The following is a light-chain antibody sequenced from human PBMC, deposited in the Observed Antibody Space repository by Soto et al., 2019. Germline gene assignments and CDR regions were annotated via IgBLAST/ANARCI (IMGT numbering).Light chain of an antibody. V-gene: IGKV1-5*01. J-gene: IGKJ5*01. CDR1: ENINRW. CDR2: AAS. CDR3: QHRSTWPPA. Sequence: DIQMTQSPSTLSASVGDRVTITCRASENINRWLAWYEQKPGKAPKLLIYAASSLESGVPSRFSGSGSGTDFTLTISSLQPDDFATYYCQHRSTWPPAFGQGTRLEIK.